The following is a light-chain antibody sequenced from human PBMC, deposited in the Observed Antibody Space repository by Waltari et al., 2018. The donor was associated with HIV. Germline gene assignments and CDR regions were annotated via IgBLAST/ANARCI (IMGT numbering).Light chain of an antibody. V-gene: IGLV2-14*01. Sequence: QSALTQPASVSGSPGQAITISCPGTSDDIGLYNFVSWYQKHPDKAPQLIIYGNTNRPSGVSYRFSGSNSDNTASLTISGLQAEDEADYYCSSFATSDTLLFGGGTKLTVL. J-gene: IGLJ2*01. CDR3: SSFATSDTLL. CDR2: GNT. CDR1: SDDIGLYNF.